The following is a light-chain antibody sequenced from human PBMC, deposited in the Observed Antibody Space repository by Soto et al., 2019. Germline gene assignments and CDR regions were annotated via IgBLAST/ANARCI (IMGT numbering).Light chain of an antibody. CDR2: STS. Sequence: IPLTQSPSSLSASVGDRVTITCRASQGIGSSLGWYQQKPGKAPELLIYSTSALRSGVPSRFSGSGSGTDFTLTISSLQPADFATYYCQQLNSYPRTFGQGTKVEIK. V-gene: IGKV1-9*01. J-gene: IGKJ1*01. CDR3: QQLNSYPRT. CDR1: QGIGSS.